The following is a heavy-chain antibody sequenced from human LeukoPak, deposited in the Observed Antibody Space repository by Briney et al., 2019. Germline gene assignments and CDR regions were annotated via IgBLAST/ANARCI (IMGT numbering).Heavy chain of an antibody. CDR1: GGSISSGDYY. CDR2: IYYSGST. J-gene: IGHJ4*02. Sequence: SQTLSLTCTVSGGSISSGDYYWSWIRQPPGKGLEWIGYIYYSGSTNYNPSLKSRVTISVDTSKNQFSLKLSSVTAADTAVYYCARALTYDFWSSYYDYWGQGTLVTVSS. CDR3: ARALTYDFWSSYYDY. V-gene: IGHV4-61*08. D-gene: IGHD3-3*01.